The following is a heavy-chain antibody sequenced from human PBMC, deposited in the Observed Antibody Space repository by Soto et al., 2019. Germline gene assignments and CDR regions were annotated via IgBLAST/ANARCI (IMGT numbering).Heavy chain of an antibody. D-gene: IGHD5-12*01. CDR3: AQIYIRVKNSFDI. J-gene: IGHJ3*02. CDR1: GFTFSSSA. CDR2: ISASGGTT. V-gene: IGHV3-23*01. Sequence: DVQLLESGGGLVQPGGSLRLSCAASGFTFSSSAMSWVRQAPGKGLEWISGISASGGTTYYADSVKGRFTISRDKAQNTLYLQMNSLRAEDTAVYYCAQIYIRVKNSFDIWGKGTMVTVSS.